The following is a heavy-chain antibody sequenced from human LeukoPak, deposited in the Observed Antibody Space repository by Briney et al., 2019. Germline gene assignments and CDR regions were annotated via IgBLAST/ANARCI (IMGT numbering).Heavy chain of an antibody. D-gene: IGHD6-19*01. CDR1: GGSVSSYY. CDR2: VFVTGSP. V-gene: IGHV4-4*07. J-gene: IGHJ6*03. CDR3: VRDYSSGWPMTYYNPYIDL. Sequence: PSETLSLTCTVYGGSVSSYYWSWIRLPAGKGVEWIGRVFVTGSPNYSPSLKSRVTISLDASKNQLFLRLASVTAADTAVYYCVRDYSSGWPMTYYNPYIDLWGKGTMVTVSS.